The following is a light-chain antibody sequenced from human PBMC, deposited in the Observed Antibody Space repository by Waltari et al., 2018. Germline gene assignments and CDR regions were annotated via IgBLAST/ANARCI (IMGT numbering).Light chain of an antibody. Sequence: QSVLAQPPSVHGPPGQRVPLFCSGGRSNIEVNVVNWYQHLPGTSPRLLIFTNDQRPSGVPDRFSGSKSGTSASLAISGLQSEDEGHYYCAVWDDNLSGVVFGAGTQVTVL. CDR1: RSNIEVNV. CDR3: AVWDDNLSGVV. CDR2: TND. J-gene: IGLJ1*01. V-gene: IGLV1-44*01.